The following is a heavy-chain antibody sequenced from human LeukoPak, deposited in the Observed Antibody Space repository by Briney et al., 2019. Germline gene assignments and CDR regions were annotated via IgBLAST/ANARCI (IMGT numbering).Heavy chain of an antibody. CDR3: AKEVATIDHYYYGMDV. CDR1: GFTFDDFA. CDR2: ISADGSDT. V-gene: IGHV3-43*02. Sequence: GGSLRLSCVASGFTFDDFAMHWVRQAPGKGLEWVSLISADGSDTYYADSVKGRFSISRDHSKNSLYLQMNSLRSEDTALYYCAKEVATIDHYYYGMDVWGQGPTVDVSS. J-gene: IGHJ6*02. D-gene: IGHD5-24*01.